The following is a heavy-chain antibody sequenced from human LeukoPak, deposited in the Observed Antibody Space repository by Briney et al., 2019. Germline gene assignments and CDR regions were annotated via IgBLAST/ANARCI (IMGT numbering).Heavy chain of an antibody. Sequence: SQTLSLTCAISGDSVSSTSGAWNWIRQSPSGGLEWLGRIYYWSKWSYDHAVSLKSRITINPDTSKNQFSLQLNSVTPEDTAVYYCARGFLKTGFDYWGQGTLVTVSS. J-gene: IGHJ4*02. CDR2: IYYWSKWSY. CDR3: ARGFLKTGFDY. V-gene: IGHV6-1*01. CDR1: GDSVSSTSGA. D-gene: IGHD1-14*01.